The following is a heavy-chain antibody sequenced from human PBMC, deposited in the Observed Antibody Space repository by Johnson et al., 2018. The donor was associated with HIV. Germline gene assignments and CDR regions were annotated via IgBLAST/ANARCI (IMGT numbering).Heavy chain of an antibody. V-gene: IGHV3-64*01. J-gene: IGHJ3*02. CDR2: INSDGGTT. CDR1: GFTRSLFA. D-gene: IGHD1-1*01. CDR3: ARTNWNDDAGGAIDI. Sequence: MQLVESGGGLVQPGGSLRLSCTASGFTRSLFAMHWVRPAPGKGLASDSGINSDGGTTEYVTSVKGRFPISRDNSKNTLYLQMGSLRIEDGAVYYCARTNWNDDAGGAIDIWGQGTTVTVSS.